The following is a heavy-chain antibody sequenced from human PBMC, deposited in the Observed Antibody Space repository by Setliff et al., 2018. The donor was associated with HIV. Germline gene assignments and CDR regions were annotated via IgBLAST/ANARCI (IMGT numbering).Heavy chain of an antibody. CDR1: IGSFSDYY. CDR2: ISHSGST. J-gene: IGHJ1*01. V-gene: IGHV4-34*01. Sequence: SETLSLTCAVYIGSFSDYYWSWIRQSPGKGLEWLGEISHSGSTNYNPSLKSRVTISVDTSKNQVSLIMSSVTAADTAVYYCARGPPRLRPIPLRYFQHWGQGTLVTVSS. CDR3: ARGPPRLRPIPLRYFQH. D-gene: IGHD2-15*01.